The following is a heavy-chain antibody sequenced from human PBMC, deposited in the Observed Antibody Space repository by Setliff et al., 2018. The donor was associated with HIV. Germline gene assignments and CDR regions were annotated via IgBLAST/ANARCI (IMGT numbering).Heavy chain of an antibody. Sequence: SETLSLTCAVYGGSFINYYWSWIRQSPGKGLEWIGEITHSGSTNYNPSLKSRVTISVDTSKNQFSLKLTSVTAADTAVYYCARGVRDNSGWSSYYFDYWGQGTLVTVSS. CDR3: ARGVRDNSGWSSYYFDY. V-gene: IGHV4-34*01. J-gene: IGHJ4*02. CDR1: GGSFINYY. D-gene: IGHD6-19*01. CDR2: ITHSGST.